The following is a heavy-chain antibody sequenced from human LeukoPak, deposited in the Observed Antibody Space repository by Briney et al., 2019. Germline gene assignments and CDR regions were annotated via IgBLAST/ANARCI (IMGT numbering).Heavy chain of an antibody. CDR1: GFTFSSYA. J-gene: IGHJ4*02. CDR2: ISGSGGST. D-gene: IGHD3-3*01. CDR3: AKDRLLDYDFWSGYYTVGSDY. Sequence: GGSLRLSCAASGFTFSSYAMSWVRQAPGKRLEWVSAISGSGGSTYYADSVKGRFTISRDNSKNTLYLQMNSLRAEDTAVYYCAKDRLLDYDFWSGYYTVGSDYWGQGTLVTVSS. V-gene: IGHV3-23*01.